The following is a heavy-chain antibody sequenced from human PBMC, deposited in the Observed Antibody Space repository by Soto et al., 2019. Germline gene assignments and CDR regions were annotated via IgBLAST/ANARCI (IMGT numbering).Heavy chain of an antibody. D-gene: IGHD3-22*01. CDR3: ATRPLLPGAP. J-gene: IGHJ3*01. CDR1: GFTFSSND. Sequence: EVQLVESGGGLIQPGGSLRLSCAASGFTFSSNDMNWVRQAPGKGLEWVSLIYSGGSTYYADSVQGRFTISRDNSKNTLYLQMSSLRAEDTAVYYCATRPLLPGAPWGQGTIVTVPS. V-gene: IGHV3-53*01. CDR2: IYSGGST.